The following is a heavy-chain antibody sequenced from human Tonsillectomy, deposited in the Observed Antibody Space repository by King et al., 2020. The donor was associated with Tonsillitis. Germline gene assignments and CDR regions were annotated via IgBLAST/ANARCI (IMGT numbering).Heavy chain of an antibody. D-gene: IGHD5-12*01. J-gene: IGHJ4*02. Sequence: VQLVESGAEVKKPGESLKISCKGSGYNFASYWIDWVRQMPGKGLESMGIIYPGDSETRYSPSFQGQVTISVAKSICTAYLQWSSLKASDTAMYYCARLVSGGYAQFDYWGQGTLVTVSS. CDR2: IYPGDSET. CDR3: ARLVSGGYAQFDY. V-gene: IGHV5-51*03. CDR1: GYNFASYW.